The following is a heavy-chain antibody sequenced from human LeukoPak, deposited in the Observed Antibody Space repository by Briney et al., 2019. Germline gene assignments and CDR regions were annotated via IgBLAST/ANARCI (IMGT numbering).Heavy chain of an antibody. CDR1: GGTFSSYT. D-gene: IGHD2-2*01. J-gene: IGHJ4*02. CDR3: ATHSSSTSRYAGNFDY. V-gene: IGHV1-69*02. Sequence: SSVKVSCKASGGTFSSYTISWVRQAPGQGLEWMGRIIPILGIANYAQKFQGRVTITADKSTSTAYMELSSLRSEDTAVYYCATHSSSTSRYAGNFDYWGQGTLVTVSS. CDR2: IIPILGIA.